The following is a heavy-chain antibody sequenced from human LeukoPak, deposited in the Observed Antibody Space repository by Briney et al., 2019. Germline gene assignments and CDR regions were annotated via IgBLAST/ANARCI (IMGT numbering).Heavy chain of an antibody. V-gene: IGHV3-23*01. D-gene: IGHD4-23*01. Sequence: PGGSLRLSCAASGFTFSSYAMSWVRQAPGKGLEWVSAISGSGGSTYYADSVKGRFTISRDNSKNTLYLQMNSLRAEDTAVYYCARGVLDYGGNGDPVDYWGQGTLVTVSS. CDR1: GFTFSSYA. CDR3: ARGVLDYGGNGDPVDY. CDR2: ISGSGGST. J-gene: IGHJ4*02.